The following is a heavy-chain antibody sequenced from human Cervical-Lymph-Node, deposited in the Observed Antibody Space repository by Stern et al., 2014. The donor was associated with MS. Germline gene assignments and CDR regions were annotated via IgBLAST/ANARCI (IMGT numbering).Heavy chain of an antibody. Sequence: EVQLVESGGGLVQPGESLRLSCAVSGFTFSAYWMSWVRQAPGKGLEWVNNIDVDGSESYYVDSVKGQFTISRDNAKNSLYLQINSLRSEDSALYYCARFTRRIPEDYWGQGTLVTVSS. V-gene: IGHV3-7*01. D-gene: IGHD2-21*01. CDR3: ARFTRRIPEDY. CDR2: IDVDGSES. CDR1: GFTFSAYW. J-gene: IGHJ4*02.